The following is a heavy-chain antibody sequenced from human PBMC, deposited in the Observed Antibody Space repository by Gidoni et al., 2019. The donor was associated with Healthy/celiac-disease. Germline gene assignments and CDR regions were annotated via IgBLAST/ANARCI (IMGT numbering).Heavy chain of an antibody. J-gene: IGHJ4*02. D-gene: IGHD4-17*01. CDR1: GGSISSYY. CDR3: AQSTVTPDGWFDY. V-gene: IGHV4-59*01. Sequence: QVQLQESGPGLVKPSETLSLPCTVSGGSISSYYWSWIRQPPGKGLEWIGYIYYSGSTNYNPSLKSRVTISVDTSKNQFSRKLSSVTAADTAVYYCAQSTVTPDGWFDYWGQGTLVTVSS. CDR2: IYYSGST.